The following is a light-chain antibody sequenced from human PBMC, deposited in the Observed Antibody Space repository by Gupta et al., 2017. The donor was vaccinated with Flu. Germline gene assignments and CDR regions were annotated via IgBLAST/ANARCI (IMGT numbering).Light chain of an antibody. Sequence: STTISCTGTSSDVGGHNYVSWYHQHPGKAPKLMIYEVSNRPSGVSNRFSGSKSGNTASLTISGLQAEDDADYYCSSYTSSSTLVFGGGTKLTVL. CDR1: SSDVGGHNY. J-gene: IGLJ3*02. CDR3: SSYTSSSTLV. CDR2: EVS. V-gene: IGLV2-14*01.